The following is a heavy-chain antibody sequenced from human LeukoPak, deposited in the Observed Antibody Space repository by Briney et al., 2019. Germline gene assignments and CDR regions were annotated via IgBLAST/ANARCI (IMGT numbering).Heavy chain of an antibody. Sequence: GGSLRLSCAASGFTFTNVWMSWVRQTPWKGLEWVGRIKSKSDGETTDYAAPVKGRFTISRDDAKTMVHLQMNSLKSEDTAVYYCTTDRGSVWGQGTLVTVSS. CDR3: TTDRGSV. J-gene: IGHJ1*01. V-gene: IGHV3-15*01. CDR1: GFTFTNVW. CDR2: IKSKSDGETT.